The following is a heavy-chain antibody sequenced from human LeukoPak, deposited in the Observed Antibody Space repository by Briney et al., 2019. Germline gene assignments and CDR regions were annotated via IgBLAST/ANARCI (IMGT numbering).Heavy chain of an antibody. CDR1: GGTFSSYA. CDR3: AREDSYGWAGVDY. D-gene: IGHD5-18*01. CDR2: IIPILGIA. V-gene: IGHV1-69*04. J-gene: IGHJ4*02. Sequence: ASVKVSCKASGGTFSSYAISWVRQAPGQGREWMGRIIPILGIANYAQKFQGRVTINADKSTSTAYMELSSLRSEDTAVYYCAREDSYGWAGVDYWGQGTLVTVSS.